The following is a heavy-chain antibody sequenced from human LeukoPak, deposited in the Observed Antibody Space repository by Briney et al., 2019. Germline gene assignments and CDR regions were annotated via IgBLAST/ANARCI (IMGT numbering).Heavy chain of an antibody. CDR3: KSGGAAPGSFDY. CDR1: GFSFSSYW. D-gene: IGHD1-1*01. CDR2: IKFDGNEE. J-gene: IGHJ4*02. Sequence: GGSLRLSCAASGFSFSSYWMSWMREAPGKGLEWVANIKFDGNEEYYVDSVKGRFTISRDNAKNSLYLQLNSLRVEDTAVYYCKSGGAAPGSFDYWGQGTLVTVSP. V-gene: IGHV3-7*01.